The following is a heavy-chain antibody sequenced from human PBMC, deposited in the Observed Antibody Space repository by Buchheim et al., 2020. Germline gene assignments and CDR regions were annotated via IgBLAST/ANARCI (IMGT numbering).Heavy chain of an antibody. J-gene: IGHJ4*02. D-gene: IGHD1-26*01. V-gene: IGHV3-30-3*01. CDR1: GFTFSSYA. CDR2: ISYDGSNK. Sequence: QVQLVESGGGVVQPGRSLRLSCAASGFTFSSYAMHWVRQAPGKGLEWVAVISYDGSNKYYADSVKGRFTIPRDHSKNQLYLQMNSLRAEDTAVYYCAREYSGSYLLDYWGQGTL. CDR3: AREYSGSYLLDY.